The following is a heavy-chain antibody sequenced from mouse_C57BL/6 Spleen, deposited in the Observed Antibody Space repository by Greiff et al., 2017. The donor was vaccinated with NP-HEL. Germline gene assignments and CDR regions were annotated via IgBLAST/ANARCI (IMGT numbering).Heavy chain of an antibody. J-gene: IGHJ1*03. D-gene: IGHD1-1*01. CDR2: IDPEDGET. Sequence: EVQLQQSGAELVKPGASVKLSCTASGFNITDYYMHWVKQRTEQGLEWIGRIDPEDGETKYAPKFQGKATITADTSSNTAYLQLSSLTSEDTAVYYCARRAHYGSSYWYFDVWGTGTTVTVSS. V-gene: IGHV14-2*01. CDR3: ARRAHYGSSYWYFDV. CDR1: GFNITDYY.